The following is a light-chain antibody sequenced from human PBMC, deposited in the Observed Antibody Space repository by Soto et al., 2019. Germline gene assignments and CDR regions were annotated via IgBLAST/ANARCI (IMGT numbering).Light chain of an antibody. CDR2: GAS. CDR1: QGVSSN. J-gene: IGKJ1*01. Sequence: EIVMTRSPATLSVSPGERATLSCRASQGVSSNLAWYQQKPGQAPRLLIYGASSRATGIPDRFSGSGSGTDFTLTISRLEPEDFAVYYCQQYGSSPWTFGQGTKVDIK. V-gene: IGKV3-20*01. CDR3: QQYGSSPWT.